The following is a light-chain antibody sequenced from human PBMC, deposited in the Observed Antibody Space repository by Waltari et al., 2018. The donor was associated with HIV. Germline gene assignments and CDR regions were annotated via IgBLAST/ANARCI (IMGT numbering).Light chain of an antibody. CDR3: CSYARSRSLL. CDR2: EVN. CDR1: SNDVGGFDL. Sequence: HSALTQPASVSGSPGQSITISCTGTSNDVGGFDLVSWYQHHPGKAPKLIIFEVNKRPSGVSNRFSGSESGNTASLTISGLQTEDETDYYCCSYARSRSLLFGGGTKLTVL. J-gene: IGLJ2*01. V-gene: IGLV2-23*02.